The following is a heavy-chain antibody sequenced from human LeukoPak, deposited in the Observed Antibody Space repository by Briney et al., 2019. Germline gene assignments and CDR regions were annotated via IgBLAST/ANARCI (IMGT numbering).Heavy chain of an antibody. D-gene: IGHD3-22*01. V-gene: IGHV4-39*02. J-gene: IGHJ5*02. Sequence: SETLSLTCTVSGGSISSSSYYWGWIRQPPGKGLEWIGSIYYSGSTYYNPSLKSRVTISVDTSKNQFSLKLSSVTAADTAVYYCARDYYDSSGYSPYNWFDPWGQGTLVTVSS. CDR2: IYYSGST. CDR3: ARDYYDSSGYSPYNWFDP. CDR1: GGSISSSSYY.